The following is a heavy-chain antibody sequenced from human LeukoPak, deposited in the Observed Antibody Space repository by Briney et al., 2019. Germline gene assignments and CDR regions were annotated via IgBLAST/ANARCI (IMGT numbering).Heavy chain of an antibody. J-gene: IGHJ5*02. V-gene: IGHV4-39*07. Sequence: SETLSLTCTVSGGSISSSSYHWGWIRQPPGKGLEWIGSIYYSGSTHYNPSLKSRVTISVDTSKNQFSLKLSSVTAADTAVYYCARAVYYYDSSGSPTKVNWFDPWGQGTLVTVSS. CDR3: ARAVYYYDSSGSPTKVNWFDP. CDR1: GGSISSSSYH. D-gene: IGHD3-22*01. CDR2: IYYSGST.